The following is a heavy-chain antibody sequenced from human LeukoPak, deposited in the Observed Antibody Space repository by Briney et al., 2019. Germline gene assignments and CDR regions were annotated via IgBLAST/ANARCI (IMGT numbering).Heavy chain of an antibody. V-gene: IGHV3-21*01. J-gene: IGHJ4*02. CDR2: ISSSSSYI. Sequence: PGGSLRLSCAASGFTFSSYAMSWVRQAPGKGLEWVSSISSSSSYIYYADSVKGRFTISRDNAKNSLYLQMNSLRAEDTAVYYCAVEGSSSSYFDYWGQGTLVTVSS. D-gene: IGHD1-26*01. CDR1: GFTFSSYA. CDR3: AVEGSSSSYFDY.